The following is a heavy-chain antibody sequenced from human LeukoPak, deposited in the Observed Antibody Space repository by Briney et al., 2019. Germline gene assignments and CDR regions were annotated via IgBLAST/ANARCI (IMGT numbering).Heavy chain of an antibody. D-gene: IGHD2-8*01. CDR1: GFTFSSYG. CDR2: IRYDGSNK. Sequence: GGSLRLSCAASGFTFSSYGMHWVRQAPGKGLEWVAFIRYDGSNKYYADSVKGRFTISRDNSKNTLYLQMNSLRAEDTAVYFCARDGMVYAKGNYFDLWGRGTLVTVSS. V-gene: IGHV3-30*02. J-gene: IGHJ2*01. CDR3: ARDGMVYAKGNYFDL.